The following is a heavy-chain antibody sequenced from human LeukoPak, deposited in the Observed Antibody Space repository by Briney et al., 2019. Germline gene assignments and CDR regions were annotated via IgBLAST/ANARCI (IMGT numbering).Heavy chain of an antibody. D-gene: IGHD2-2*01. CDR2: IYYSGST. V-gene: IGHV4-59*11. CDR1: GGSISSHY. J-gene: IGHJ5*02. CDR3: ARGHCSSTSCYRNWFDP. Sequence: PSETLSLTCNVSGGSISSHYWSWIRQPPGMGLEWIGYIYYSGSTNYNPSLNSRVTISVDKYKNQFSLKLTSMTAADTAVYYCARGHCSSTSCYRNWFDPWGQGTLVTVSS.